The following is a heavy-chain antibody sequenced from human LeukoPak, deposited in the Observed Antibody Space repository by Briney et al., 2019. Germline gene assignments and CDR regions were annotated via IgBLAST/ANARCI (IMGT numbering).Heavy chain of an antibody. CDR3: ARGRWWFAGRPPHYMDF. CDR1: GASIRSEIYY. V-gene: IGHV4-39*07. J-gene: IGHJ6*03. CDR2: LYYSGTT. Sequence: SETLSLTCFVSGASIRSEIYYWGWIRQPPGKGLEWIVNLYYSGTTYYNPSLKSRLTISVDTSKNFFSLHLRSVTAADTAVYYCARGRWWFAGRPPHYMDFWGKGTTVTVSS. D-gene: IGHD6-6*01.